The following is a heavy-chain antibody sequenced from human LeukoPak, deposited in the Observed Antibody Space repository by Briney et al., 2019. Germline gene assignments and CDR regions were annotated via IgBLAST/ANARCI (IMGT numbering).Heavy chain of an antibody. J-gene: IGHJ6*02. Sequence: GGSLRLSCAASGFTFSSYAMHWVRQAPGKGLEYVSAINSNGGSTFYANSVKGRFTISRDNSKNTLYLQMGSLRAEDMAVYYCARDGPYYYYGMDVWGLGTTVTVSS. CDR1: GFTFSSYA. CDR2: INSNGGST. V-gene: IGHV3-64*01. CDR3: ARDGPYYYYGMDV.